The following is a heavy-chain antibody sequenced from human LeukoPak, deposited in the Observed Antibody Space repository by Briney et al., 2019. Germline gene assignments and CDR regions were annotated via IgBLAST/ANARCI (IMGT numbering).Heavy chain of an antibody. J-gene: IGHJ4*02. CDR3: ASHPGSCSGGSWYRGGGDY. V-gene: IGHV4-59*08. CDR2: IYSNGTT. D-gene: IGHD2-15*01. CDR1: GGSLSSYY. Sequence: SETLSLTCTVPGGSLSSYYWSWIRQPPGKGLEWIGHIYSNGTTKRHHTLKGQVTISINTSNNQFSLKLTFVTAEHTAVYSCASHPGSCSGGSWYRGGGDYWGQGTLVTVSS.